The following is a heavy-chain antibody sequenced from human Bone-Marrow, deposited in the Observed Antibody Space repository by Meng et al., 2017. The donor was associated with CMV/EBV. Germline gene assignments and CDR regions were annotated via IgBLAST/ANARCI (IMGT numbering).Heavy chain of an antibody. V-gene: IGHV4-39*07. CDR2: IYYGGST. CDR3: ASITTSYTRFDY. D-gene: IGHD4-11*01. J-gene: IGHJ4*02. CDR1: GGSISSGDYY. Sequence: SETLSLTCTVSGGSISSGDYYWGWIRQPPGKGLEWIGSIYYGGSTYYSPSLKNRVTISLDTSKSQFSLNLNSVTAADTAIYYCASITTSYTRFDYCGQGTLVTVSS.